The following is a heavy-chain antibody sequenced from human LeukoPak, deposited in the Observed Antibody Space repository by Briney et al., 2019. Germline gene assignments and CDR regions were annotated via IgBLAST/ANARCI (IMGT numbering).Heavy chain of an antibody. CDR2: IIPIFGTA. V-gene: IGHV1-69*05. CDR3: ARAYAYSSSWSGVYFDY. J-gene: IGHJ4*02. Sequence: GASVKVSCEASGGTFSSYAISWVRQAPGQGLEWMGGIIPIFGTANYAQKFQGRVTITTDESTSTAYMELSSLRSEDTAVYYCARAYAYSSSWSGVYFDYWGQGTLVTVSS. D-gene: IGHD6-13*01. CDR1: GGTFSSYA.